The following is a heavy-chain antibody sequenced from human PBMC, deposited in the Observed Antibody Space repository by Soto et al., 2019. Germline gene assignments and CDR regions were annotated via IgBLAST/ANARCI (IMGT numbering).Heavy chain of an antibody. CDR3: ARDTKMFAATIYFDS. Sequence: KPGGSLRLSCAASGFSFSMYSMNWVRLAPGKGLEWVASISSRSSNVDYADSVKGRFTISRDNAKTSLYLEMKSLSVEDTAVYFCARDTKMFAATIYFDSWGQGTQVTVSS. D-gene: IGHD3-10*02. CDR1: GFSFSMYS. J-gene: IGHJ4*02. CDR2: ISSRSSNV. V-gene: IGHV3-21*01.